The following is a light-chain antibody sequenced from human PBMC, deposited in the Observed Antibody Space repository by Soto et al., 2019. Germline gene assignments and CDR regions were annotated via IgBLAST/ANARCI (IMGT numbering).Light chain of an antibody. V-gene: IGLV2-14*01. CDR3: LSYTSNTTXV. J-gene: IGLJ1*01. Sequence: QSVMTKPXXVSXAPGXXXTSXXXXXXXXFGAYHSVSWYQQPPGKAPKLVIHDVSNRPSGVSNRFSASKSGNTASLTISGLQSEDEADYYCLSYTSNTTXVFGTGTXV. CDR2: DVS. CDR1: XXXFGAYHS.